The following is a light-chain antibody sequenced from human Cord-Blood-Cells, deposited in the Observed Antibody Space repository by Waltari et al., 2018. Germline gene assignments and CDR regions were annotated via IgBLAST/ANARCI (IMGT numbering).Light chain of an antibody. CDR2: GAS. CDR3: QQYNNWPYT. Sequence: MTQSPATLSVSPGERATLSCRASQSVSSNLAWYQQKPGQAPRLLIYGASTRATGIPARFSGSGSGTEFTLIISSLQSEDFAVYYCQQYNNWPYTFGQGTKLEIK. J-gene: IGKJ2*01. CDR1: QSVSSN. V-gene: IGKV3-15*01.